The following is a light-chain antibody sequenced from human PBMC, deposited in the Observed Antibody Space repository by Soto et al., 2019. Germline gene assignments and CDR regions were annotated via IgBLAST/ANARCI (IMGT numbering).Light chain of an antibody. Sequence: DIQMTQSPSSLSASVGDRVTITCRASQRISTYLNWYQQKPGKAPKFLIYDASNLQSGVPSRFSGGGSGTEFTLTISSLQPEDFATYYCQQSYSTPRTFGQGTKVEIQ. CDR2: DAS. CDR3: QQSYSTPRT. V-gene: IGKV1-39*01. J-gene: IGKJ1*01. CDR1: QRISTY.